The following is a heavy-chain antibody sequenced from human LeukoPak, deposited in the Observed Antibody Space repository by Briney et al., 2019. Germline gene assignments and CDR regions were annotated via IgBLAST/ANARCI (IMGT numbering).Heavy chain of an antibody. CDR3: ARDGGLELIYFDY. D-gene: IGHD1-7*01. V-gene: IGHV4-31*11. J-gene: IGHJ4*02. CDR2: IYYSGST. CDR1: GGSFSGYY. Sequence: SETLSLTCAVYGGSFSGYYWSWIRQHPGKGPEWIGYIYYSGSTYYNPSLKSRVTISVDTSKNQFSLKLSSVTAADTAVYYCARDGGLELIYFDYWGQGTLVTVSS.